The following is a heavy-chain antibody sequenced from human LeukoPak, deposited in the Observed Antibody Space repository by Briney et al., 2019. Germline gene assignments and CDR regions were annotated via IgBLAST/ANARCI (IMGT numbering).Heavy chain of an antibody. V-gene: IGHV3-21*01. J-gene: IGHJ4*02. CDR2: ISSSSSYI. CDR1: GFTFSSYS. CDR3: AREYGDYVGY. D-gene: IGHD4-17*01. Sequence: GGSLKLSCAASGFTFSSYSMNWVRQPPGKGLEWVSSISSSSSYIYYADSVKGRFTISRDNAKNSLYLQMNSLRAEDTAVYYCAREYGDYVGYWGQGTLVTVSS.